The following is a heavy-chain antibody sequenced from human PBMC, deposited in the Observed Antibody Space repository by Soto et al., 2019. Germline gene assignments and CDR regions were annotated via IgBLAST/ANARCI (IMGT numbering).Heavy chain of an antibody. CDR1: GGSISSGDYY. V-gene: IGHV4-30-4*01. CDR3: ARDNSRRKKYLYNWFDP. J-gene: IGHJ5*02. CDR2: IYYSGST. Sequence: PSETLSLTCTVSGGSISSGDYYWSWIRQPPGKGLEWIGYIYYSGSTYYNPSLKSRVTISVDTSKNQFSLKLSSVTAADTAVYYCARDNSRRKKYLYNWFDPWGQGTLVTVSS. D-gene: IGHD2-2*01.